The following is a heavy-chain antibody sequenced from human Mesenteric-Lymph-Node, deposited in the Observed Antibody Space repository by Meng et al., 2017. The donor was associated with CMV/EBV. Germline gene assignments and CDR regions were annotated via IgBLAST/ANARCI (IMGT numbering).Heavy chain of an antibody. Sequence: SFSNYYWTWIRKPPGKGLEWIGEIKHSGSTNYNPSLKSRVTISVDTSKNQFFLRLSSVTAADTAVYYCARGPTLNYDILTGYYYFDYWGQGTLVTVSS. CDR2: IKHSGST. V-gene: IGHV4-34*01. D-gene: IGHD3-9*01. J-gene: IGHJ4*02. CDR1: SFSNYY. CDR3: ARGPTLNYDILTGYYYFDY.